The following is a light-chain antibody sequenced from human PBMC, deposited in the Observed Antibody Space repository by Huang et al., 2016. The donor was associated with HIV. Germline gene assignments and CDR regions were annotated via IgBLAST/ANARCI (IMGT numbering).Light chain of an antibody. Sequence: EIVLTQTPGTLSLSLGERATLSCRASQSVSSSYLAWYQQKPGQAPTLPIYGASSRATDIPDRFSGSGSGAHFTLTISRLEPEDFAVYYCQQYGSSAEITFGQGTRLEIK. CDR1: QSVSSSY. CDR2: GAS. V-gene: IGKV3-20*01. J-gene: IGKJ5*01. CDR3: QQYGSSAEIT.